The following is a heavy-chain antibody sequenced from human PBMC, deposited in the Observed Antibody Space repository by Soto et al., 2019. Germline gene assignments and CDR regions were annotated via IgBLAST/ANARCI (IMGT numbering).Heavy chain of an antibody. CDR3: ARYYDFWSGFPRYYFDY. J-gene: IGHJ4*02. V-gene: IGHV3-7*01. D-gene: IGHD3-3*01. CDR2: IKRDGSEK. CDR1: GFTFSNYW. Sequence: GGSLRLSCAASGFTFSNYWMSWVRQAPGKGLEWVANIKRDGSEKYYVDSVKGRFTLSRDNAKNSLYLQMNSLRAEDTAVYYCARYYDFWSGFPRYYFDYWGQGTLVTVSS.